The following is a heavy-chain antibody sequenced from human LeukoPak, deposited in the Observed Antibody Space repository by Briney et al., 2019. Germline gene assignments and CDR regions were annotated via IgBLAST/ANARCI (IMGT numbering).Heavy chain of an antibody. CDR2: IFYSGST. Sequence: PSETLSLTCTVSSGSISTSNYYWGWVRQPPGKALEWIGNIFYSGSTYYSPSLKSRVTISLDTSKNQFSLKLSSVTAADTAVYYCARGRDNTPNCSGGSCYSRYFDYWGQGTLVTVSS. CDR3: ARGRDNTPNCSGGSCYSRYFDY. V-gene: IGHV4-39*07. CDR1: SGSISTSNYY. D-gene: IGHD2-15*01. J-gene: IGHJ4*02.